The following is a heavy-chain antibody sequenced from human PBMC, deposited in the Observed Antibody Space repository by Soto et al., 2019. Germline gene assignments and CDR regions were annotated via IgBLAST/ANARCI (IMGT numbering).Heavy chain of an antibody. CDR3: AKDPGLAY. CDR2: ISYDGSNK. Sequence: QVQLVESGGGVVQPGRSLRLSCAASGFTFSSYVMHWVRQAPGKGLEWVAVISYDGSNKYYADSVKGRFTISRDNSKNTLYLQMNSLRAEDTAVYYCAKDPGLAYWGQGTLVTVSS. CDR1: GFTFSSYV. V-gene: IGHV3-30*18. J-gene: IGHJ4*02.